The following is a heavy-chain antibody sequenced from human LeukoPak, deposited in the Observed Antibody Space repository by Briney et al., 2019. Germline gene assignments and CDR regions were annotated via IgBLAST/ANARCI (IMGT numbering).Heavy chain of an antibody. D-gene: IGHD3-3*02. CDR2: IYTSGST. V-gene: IGHV4-61*02. J-gene: IGHJ6*03. CDR1: GGSISSGSYY. CDR3: ARGLSLGYYYYYMDV. Sequence: SETLSLTCTVSGGSISSGSYYWSWIRQPAGKGLEWIGRIYTSGSTNYNPSLKSRVTISVDTSKYQFSLKLSSVTAADTAVYYCARGLSLGYYYYYMDVWGKGTTVTVSS.